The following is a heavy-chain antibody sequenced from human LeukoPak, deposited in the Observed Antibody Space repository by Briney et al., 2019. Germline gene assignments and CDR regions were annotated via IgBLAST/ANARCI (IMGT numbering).Heavy chain of an antibody. D-gene: IGHD2-15*01. CDR2: ISGSGTNI. Sequence: GGSLRLSCVASGFTISSYGMSWVRQAPGKGLEWVSTISGSGTNIYYADSVKGRFTVSRENSKNTLYLQVNSLRLEDTAVYYCAKHEYCSGGSCYLDYWGQGTLVTVSS. CDR1: GFTISSYG. J-gene: IGHJ4*02. V-gene: IGHV3-23*01. CDR3: AKHEYCSGGSCYLDY.